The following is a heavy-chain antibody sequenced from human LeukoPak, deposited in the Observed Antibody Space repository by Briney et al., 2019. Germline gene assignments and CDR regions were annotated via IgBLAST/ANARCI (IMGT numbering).Heavy chain of an antibody. V-gene: IGHV3-30*18. CDR1: GFTFSSYG. D-gene: IGHD6-13*01. CDR2: ISYDGSNK. CDR3: AKDRSSSWYEGPFNGMDV. Sequence: GGSLRLSCAASGFTFSSYGMHWVRQAPGKGLESVAVISYDGSNKYYADSVKGRFTISRDNSKNTLYLQMNSLRAEDTAVYYCAKDRSSSWYEGPFNGMDVWGQGTTVTVSS. J-gene: IGHJ6*02.